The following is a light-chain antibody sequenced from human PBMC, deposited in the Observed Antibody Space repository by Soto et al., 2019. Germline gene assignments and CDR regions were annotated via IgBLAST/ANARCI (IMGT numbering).Light chain of an antibody. Sequence: TQSPATLSVSPGEGATLSCRASQSISSNLAWYQQIPGQAPRLLIYGASIRATGVPGRFSGGGSGTEFTLTISSLQPEDFAVYYCQQYNNWPRTFGQGTKVDI. CDR2: GAS. V-gene: IGKV3-15*01. CDR3: QQYNNWPRT. CDR1: QSISSN. J-gene: IGKJ1*01.